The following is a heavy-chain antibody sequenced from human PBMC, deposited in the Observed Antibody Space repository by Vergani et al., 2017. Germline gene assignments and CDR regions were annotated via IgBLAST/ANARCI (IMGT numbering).Heavy chain of an antibody. V-gene: IGHV3-21*01. Sequence: EVQLVESGGGLVKPGGSLRLSCAASGFTFSSYSMNWVRQAPGKGLEWVSSISSSSSYIYYAESVKGRFTISRDNAKNSLYLKMNSLRAEDTAVYYCARDGFYFSSTSCSLYWGQGTLVTVSS. CDR2: ISSSSSYI. CDR1: GFTFSSYS. D-gene: IGHD2-2*01. CDR3: ARDGFYFSSTSCSLY. J-gene: IGHJ4*02.